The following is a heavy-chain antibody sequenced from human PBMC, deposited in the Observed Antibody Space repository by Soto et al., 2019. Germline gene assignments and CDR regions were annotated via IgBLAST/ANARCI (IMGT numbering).Heavy chain of an antibody. CDR2: INSDGSST. J-gene: IGHJ4*02. D-gene: IGHD3-3*01. V-gene: IGHV3-74*01. Sequence: PGGSLRLSCAASGFTFSSYWMHWVRQAPGKGLVWVSRINSDGSSTSYADSVKGRFTISRDNAKNTLYLQMNSLRAEDTAVYYCASYYDFWSGYYDYWGQGTLVTVSS. CDR1: GFTFSSYW. CDR3: ASYYDFWSGYYDY.